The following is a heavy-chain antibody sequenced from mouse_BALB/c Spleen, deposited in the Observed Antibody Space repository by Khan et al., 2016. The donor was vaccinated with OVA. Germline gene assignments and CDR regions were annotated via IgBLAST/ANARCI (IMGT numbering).Heavy chain of an antibody. Sequence: VQLQQSGAELAKPGASVKMSCKASGYTFTSYWMHWIKQRPGQGLEWIGYINPTSGYTDYNQKFKDKATLTADKSSSTASMQLSSLTSDDSAVYYCARDRIDYWGQGTKLTVSS. CDR3: ARDRIDY. CDR2: INPTSGYT. V-gene: IGHV1-7*01. CDR1: GYTFTSYW. J-gene: IGHJ2*01.